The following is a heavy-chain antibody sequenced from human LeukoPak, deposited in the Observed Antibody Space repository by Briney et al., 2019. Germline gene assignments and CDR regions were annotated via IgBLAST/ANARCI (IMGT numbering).Heavy chain of an antibody. V-gene: IGHV3-21*01. Sequence: KPRGSLRLSCAASGFTFSSYSMNWVRQAPGKGLEWVSSISSSSSYIYYADSVKGRFTISRDNAKNSLYLQMNSLRAEDTAVYYCARVRIEYSSSSPLDYWGQGTLVTVSS. CDR2: ISSSSSYI. CDR1: GFTFSSYS. J-gene: IGHJ4*02. D-gene: IGHD6-6*01. CDR3: ARVRIEYSSSSPLDY.